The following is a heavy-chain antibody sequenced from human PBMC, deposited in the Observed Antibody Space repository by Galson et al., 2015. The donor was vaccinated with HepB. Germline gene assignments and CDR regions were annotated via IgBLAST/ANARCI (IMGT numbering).Heavy chain of an antibody. CDR3: ASRALAGEFHGFYLDY. Sequence: SLRLSCAASGFSFSDYSMTWVRQPPGKGLEWVSYISSSGSIIYYADSVKGRFTISRDNAKNSLYLQMNSLRDDDTAVFYCASRALAGEFHGFYLDYWGQGTLVTVSS. V-gene: IGHV3-48*02. D-gene: IGHD2-15*01. J-gene: IGHJ4*02. CDR1: GFSFSDYS. CDR2: ISSSGSII.